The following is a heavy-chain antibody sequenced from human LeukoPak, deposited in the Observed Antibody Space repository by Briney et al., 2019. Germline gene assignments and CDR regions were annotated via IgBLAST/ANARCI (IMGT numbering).Heavy chain of an antibody. CDR1: GFTFTSYW. CDR3: VRRRRDGYDSHDF. Sequence: GGSLRLSCTASGFTFTSYWMTWVRQSPGKGLEWVANINKDGSEQNYVDSVKGRFTLSRDNAKNTLHLQLNSLRVEDTAVYYCVRRRRDGYDSHDFWGQGTLVTASS. J-gene: IGHJ4*02. CDR2: INKDGSEQ. D-gene: IGHD5-12*01. V-gene: IGHV3-7*01.